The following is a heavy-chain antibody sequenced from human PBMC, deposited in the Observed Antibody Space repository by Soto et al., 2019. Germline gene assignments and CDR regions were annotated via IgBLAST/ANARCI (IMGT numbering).Heavy chain of an antibody. CDR3: AKVEGSYDFWSRYSTTRRYFDY. Sequence: PGGSLRLSCAASGFTFSSYAMSWVRQAPGKGLEWVSAISGSGGSTYYADSVKGRFTISRDNSKNTLYLQMNSLRAEDTAVYYCAKVEGSYDFWSRYSTTRRYFDYWGQGTLVTVSS. CDR1: GFTFSSYA. J-gene: IGHJ4*02. CDR2: ISGSGGST. V-gene: IGHV3-23*01. D-gene: IGHD3-3*01.